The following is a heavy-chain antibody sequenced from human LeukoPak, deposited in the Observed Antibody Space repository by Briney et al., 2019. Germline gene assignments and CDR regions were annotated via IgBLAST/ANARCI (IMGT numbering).Heavy chain of an antibody. CDR3: ARAGYGDYVSSPFDY. Sequence: SETLSLTCTVSGGSISSGDYYWSWIRQPPGKGLEWIGYIYYSGSTYYNPSLKSRVTISVDTSKNQFSLKLSSVTAADTAVYYCARAGYGDYVSSPFDYWDQGTLVTVSS. J-gene: IGHJ4*02. D-gene: IGHD4-17*01. V-gene: IGHV4-30-4*01. CDR2: IYYSGST. CDR1: GGSISSGDYY.